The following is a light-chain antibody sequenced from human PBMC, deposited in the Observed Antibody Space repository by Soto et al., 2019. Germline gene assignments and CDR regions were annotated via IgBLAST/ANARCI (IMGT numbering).Light chain of an antibody. CDR2: SNT. Sequence: QSVLTQPPSAYGTPGQRVTISCSGSSSNIGSNSANWYQQLPGTAPKLLIYSNTQSPSGIPHRFSGSKSGTSASLAISGLQSEDEADYYCAAWDDSLNGYVFGTGTKLTVL. CDR1: SSNIGSNS. J-gene: IGLJ1*01. V-gene: IGLV1-44*01. CDR3: AAWDDSLNGYV.